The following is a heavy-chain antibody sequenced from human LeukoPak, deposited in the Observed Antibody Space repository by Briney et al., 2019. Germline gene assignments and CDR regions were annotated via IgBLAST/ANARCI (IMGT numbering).Heavy chain of an antibody. CDR1: GYTFTGYY. CDR3: AREGDLGIRAFDI. Sequence: GASVKVSCKAFGYTFTGYYMHWVRQAPGQGREWMGWINPNSGGTNYAQKFQGRVTMTRHTSISTAYMELSRLRSDDTAVYYCAREGDLGIRAFDIWGQGTMVTVSS. V-gene: IGHV1-2*02. D-gene: IGHD7-27*01. J-gene: IGHJ3*02. CDR2: INPNSGGT.